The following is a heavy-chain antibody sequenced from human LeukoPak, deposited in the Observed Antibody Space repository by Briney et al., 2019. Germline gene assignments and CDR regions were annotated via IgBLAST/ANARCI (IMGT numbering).Heavy chain of an antibody. CDR3: AREAYGSGSFRTDYYYMDV. V-gene: IGHV1-2*02. CDR1: GYTFTGYY. J-gene: IGHJ6*03. D-gene: IGHD3-10*01. Sequence: ASVKVSCKASGYTFTGYYMHWVRQAPGQGLEWMGWVTPNSGGTNYAQRFQGRVTMTRDTPISTAYMELNRLRSDDTAVYYCAREAYGSGSFRTDYYYMDVWGKGTTVTISS. CDR2: VTPNSGGT.